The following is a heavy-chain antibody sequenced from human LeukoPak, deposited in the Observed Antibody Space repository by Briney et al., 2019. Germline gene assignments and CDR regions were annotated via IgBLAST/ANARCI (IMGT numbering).Heavy chain of an antibody. CDR1: GGSISSGSYY. CDR2: IYTSGST. CDR3: ARGYCTNSVCSLPNYMDV. D-gene: IGHD2-8*01. Sequence: SETLSLTCTVSGGSISSGSYYWSWIRQPAGKGLEWIGRIYTSGSTNYNPSLKSRVTISVDTSKNQFSLKLSSVTAADTAVYYCARGYCTNSVCSLPNYMDVWGKGTTVTVSS. V-gene: IGHV4-61*02. J-gene: IGHJ6*03.